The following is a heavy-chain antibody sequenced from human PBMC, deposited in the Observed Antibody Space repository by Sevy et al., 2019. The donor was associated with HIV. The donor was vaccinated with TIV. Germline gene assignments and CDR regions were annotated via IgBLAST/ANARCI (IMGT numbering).Heavy chain of an antibody. V-gene: IGHV4-59*01. Sequence: SETLSLTCTVSGGSISSYYWSWIRQPPGEGLEWIGYIYYSGSTNYNPSLKSRVTISVDTSKNQFSLKLSSVTAADTAVYYCASSIAVAGTAYYYYGMDVWGQGTTVTVSS. CDR3: ASSIAVAGTAYYYYGMDV. D-gene: IGHD6-19*01. CDR1: GGSISSYY. CDR2: IYYSGST. J-gene: IGHJ6*02.